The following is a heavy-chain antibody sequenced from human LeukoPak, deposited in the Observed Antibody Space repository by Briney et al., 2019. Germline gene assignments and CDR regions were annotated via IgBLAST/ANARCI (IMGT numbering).Heavy chain of an antibody. Sequence: SETLSLTCAVSGYSISSGYYWGWIRQPPGKGLEGIGSIYHSGSTYYNPSLKSRVTISVDTSNNQFSLKLSSVTAADTAVYYCARHWYYDFWSGYYTGFDYWGQGTLVTVSS. J-gene: IGHJ4*02. CDR1: GYSISSGYY. CDR2: IYHSGST. V-gene: IGHV4-38-2*01. D-gene: IGHD3-3*01. CDR3: ARHWYYDFWSGYYTGFDY.